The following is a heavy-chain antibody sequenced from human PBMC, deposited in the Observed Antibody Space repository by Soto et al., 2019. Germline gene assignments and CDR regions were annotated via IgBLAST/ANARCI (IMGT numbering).Heavy chain of an antibody. CDR1: GGSISSSSYY. J-gene: IGHJ5*02. Sequence: KSSETLSLTCTVSGGSISSSSYYWGWIRQPPGKGLEWIGSIYYSGSTYYNPSLKSRVTISVDTSKNQFSLKLSSVTAADTAVYYCARLKMVRGANWFDPWGQGTLVTVSS. CDR3: ARLKMVRGANWFDP. CDR2: IYYSGST. D-gene: IGHD3-10*01. V-gene: IGHV4-39*01.